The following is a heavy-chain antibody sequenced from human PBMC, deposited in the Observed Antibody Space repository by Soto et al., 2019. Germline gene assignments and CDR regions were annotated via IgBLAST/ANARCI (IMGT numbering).Heavy chain of an antibody. CDR2: ISSSGSTI. D-gene: IGHD3-16*01. V-gene: IGHV3-48*03. J-gene: IGHJ4*02. Sequence: GGSLRLSCASSAFTFSYYEINWVRQAPGKGLEWISFISSSGSTIYYADSVRGRFTISRDNAKNSVYLQMNSLRAEDTAVYYCATRPYNAGEEIYYFDYWGQGTLVTAPQ. CDR1: AFTFSYYE. CDR3: ATRPYNAGEEIYYFDY.